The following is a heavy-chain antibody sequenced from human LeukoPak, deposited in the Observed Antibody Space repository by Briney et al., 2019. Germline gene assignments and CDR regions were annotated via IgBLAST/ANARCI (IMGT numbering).Heavy chain of an antibody. V-gene: IGHV4-39*01. D-gene: IGHD2-15*01. Sequence: SETLSLTCTVSGGSISSSSYYWGWIRQPPGKGLEWIGSIYYSGSPYYNPSLKSRVTISVDTSKNQFSLKLSSVTAADTAVYYCARIRVVAATWGQGTLVTVSS. J-gene: IGHJ5*02. CDR3: ARIRVVAAT. CDR2: IYYSGSP. CDR1: GGSISSSSYY.